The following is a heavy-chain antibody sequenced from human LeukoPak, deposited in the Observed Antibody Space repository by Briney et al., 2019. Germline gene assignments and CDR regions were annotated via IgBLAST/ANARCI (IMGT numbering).Heavy chain of an antibody. D-gene: IGHD2-15*01. J-gene: IGHJ4*02. CDR3: ARGYCSGGSCQRPFDY. CDR1: GYTFTGHY. CDR2: INPNSGGT. Sequence: GVSVKVSCKASGYTFTGHYMHWVRQAPGQGLEWMGRINPNSGGTNYAQKFQGRVTMTRDTSISTDYMELSRLRSDDTAVYYCARGYCSGGSCQRPFDYWGQGTLVTVSS. V-gene: IGHV1-2*06.